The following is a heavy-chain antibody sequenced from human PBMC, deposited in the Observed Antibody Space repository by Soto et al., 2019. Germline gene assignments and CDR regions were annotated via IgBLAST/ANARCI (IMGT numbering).Heavy chain of an antibody. CDR1: GFNFNSYT. Sequence: GGSLRLSCAASGFNFNSYTINWVRQAPGKRLEWLSSISSSGYIFSTDSVRGRFTISRDNAKNSVYLQINSLRAEDTAVYFCARDCSGGSCYPGMDVWGQGTTVTVPS. CDR3: ARDCSGGSCYPGMDV. CDR2: ISSSGYI. V-gene: IGHV3-21*01. D-gene: IGHD2-15*01. J-gene: IGHJ6*02.